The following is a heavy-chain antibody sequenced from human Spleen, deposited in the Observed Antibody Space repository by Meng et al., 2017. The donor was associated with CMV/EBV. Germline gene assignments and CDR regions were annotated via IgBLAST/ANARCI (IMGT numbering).Heavy chain of an antibody. CDR3: ASETAYCSGTSCYFFDI. D-gene: IGHD2-2*01. J-gene: IGHJ3*02. Sequence: GGSLRLSCAASGFTFSGYSMNWVRQAPGKGLEWVSSISRSSSHIYYADSVKGRFTISRDNANNSLYLQMNSLRAEDTAVYYCASETAYCSGTSCYFFDIWGQGTLVTVSS. CDR2: ISRSSSHI. CDR1: GFTFSGYS. V-gene: IGHV3-21*01.